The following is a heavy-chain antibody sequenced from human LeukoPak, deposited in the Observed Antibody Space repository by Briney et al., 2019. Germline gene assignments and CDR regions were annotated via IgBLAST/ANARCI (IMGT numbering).Heavy chain of an antibody. V-gene: IGHV3-74*01. J-gene: IGHJ4*02. D-gene: IGHD5-18*01. CDR3: ARGGGYSYGSFDY. Sequence: GRSLRLSCAASGVIFSNDWMHWVRQAPGKGLVWVSRINRDGSSTSYADSVKGRFTISRDNAKNTLYLQMNSLRAEDTAVYYCARGGGYSYGSFDYWGQGTLVTVSS. CDR1: GVIFSNDW. CDR2: INRDGSST.